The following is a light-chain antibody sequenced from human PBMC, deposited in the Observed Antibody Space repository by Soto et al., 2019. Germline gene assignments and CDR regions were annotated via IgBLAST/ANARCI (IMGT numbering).Light chain of an antibody. J-gene: IGKJ1*01. Sequence: IRLTQSPTSLSASVDDRVTITCQASQYIGNYLNWYQQKPGEAPRLLIFAASSLQSGVPSRFSGSRSGPDFTLTISSLQPEDFATYYCQQSYSSPPTFGQGTKVDIK. CDR2: AAS. CDR1: QYIGNY. CDR3: QQSYSSPPT. V-gene: IGKV1-39*01.